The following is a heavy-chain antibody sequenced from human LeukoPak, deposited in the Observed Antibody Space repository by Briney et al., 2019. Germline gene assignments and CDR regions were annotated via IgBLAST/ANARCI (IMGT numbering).Heavy chain of an antibody. J-gene: IGHJ4*02. CDR1: GYTFTSYG. V-gene: IGHV1-18*01. D-gene: IGHD2-2*02. CDR3: ARQGPPQWVVPAAIVC. CDR2: ISAYNGNT. Sequence: GASVKVSCKASGYTFTSYGISWVRQAPGQGLEWMGWISAYNGNTNCAQKLQGRVTMTTDTSTSTAYMELRSLRSDDTAVYYCARQGPPQWVVPAAIVCWGQGTLVTVSS.